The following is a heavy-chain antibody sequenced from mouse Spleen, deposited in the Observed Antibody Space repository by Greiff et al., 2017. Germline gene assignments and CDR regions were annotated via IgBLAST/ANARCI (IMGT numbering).Heavy chain of an antibody. D-gene: IGHD6-1*01. J-gene: IGHJ4*01. CDR1: GYTFTDYY. CDR2: INPYNGGT. V-gene: IGHV1-19*01. CDR3: ASPLFREGMDY. Sequence: EVQLVESGPVLVKPGASVKMSCKASGYTFTDYYMNWVKQSHGKSLEWIGVINPYNGGTSYNQKFKGKATLTVDKSSSTAYMELNSLTSEDSAVYYCASPLFREGMDYWGQGTSVTVSS.